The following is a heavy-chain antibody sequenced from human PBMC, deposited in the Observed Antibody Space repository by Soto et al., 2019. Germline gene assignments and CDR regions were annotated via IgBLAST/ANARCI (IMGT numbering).Heavy chain of an antibody. CDR2: ISSSSSYI. Sequence: GGSLRLSCAASGFTFSSYSMNWVRQAPGKGLEWVSSISSSSSYIYYADSVKGRFTISRDNAKNSLYLQMNSLRAEDTAVYYCEGSGSRPNYYYYMDVWGKGTTVTVSS. CDR3: EGSGSRPNYYYYMDV. CDR1: GFTFSSYS. V-gene: IGHV3-21*01. D-gene: IGHD3-10*01. J-gene: IGHJ6*03.